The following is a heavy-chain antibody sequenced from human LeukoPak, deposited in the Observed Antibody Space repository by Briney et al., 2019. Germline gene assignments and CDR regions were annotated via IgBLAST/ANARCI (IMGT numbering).Heavy chain of an antibody. Sequence: ASVKVSCKASGYTFTSYGISWVRQAPGQGLEWMGWISAYNGNTNYAQKLQGRVTMTTDTSTSTAYVELSSLRSEDTAVYYCARVSLWFGELSSALGYWGQGTLVTVSS. V-gene: IGHV1-18*01. CDR2: ISAYNGNT. CDR1: GYTFTSYG. J-gene: IGHJ4*02. D-gene: IGHD3-10*01. CDR3: ARVSLWFGELSSALGY.